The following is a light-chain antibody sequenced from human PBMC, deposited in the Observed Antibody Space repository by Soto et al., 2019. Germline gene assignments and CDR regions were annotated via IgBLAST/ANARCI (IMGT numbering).Light chain of an antibody. CDR2: EES. Sequence: DIHLTQSPSFLSASVGDRVAITCRPSQAVPNNMAWYQQKPGKPPKLLIYEESTLYSGVPSRFSGRKSGTQFTLTIDSLQPEDFATYYCQQVKTYPRTFGGGTTVDIK. V-gene: IGKV1-9*01. CDR1: QAVPNN. CDR3: QQVKTYPRT. J-gene: IGKJ4*01.